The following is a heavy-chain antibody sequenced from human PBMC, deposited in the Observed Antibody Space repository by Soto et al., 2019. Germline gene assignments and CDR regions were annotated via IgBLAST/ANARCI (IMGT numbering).Heavy chain of an antibody. CDR1: GDSISGTSFY. CDR3: ARGRNDFWSGYPNYYYYGMDV. Sequence: PSETLSLTCTVSGDSISGTSFYWGWIRQSSGKGLEWIASIYSSGSTFYNLSLKSRLSLSVDTSKNQFSLKLSSVTAADTAVYYCARGRNDFWSGYPNYYYYGMDVWGQGTTVTVSS. V-gene: IGHV4-39*07. J-gene: IGHJ6*02. CDR2: IYSSGST. D-gene: IGHD3-3*01.